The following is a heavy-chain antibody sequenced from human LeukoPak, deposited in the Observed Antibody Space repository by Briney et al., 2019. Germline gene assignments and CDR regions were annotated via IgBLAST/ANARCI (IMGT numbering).Heavy chain of an antibody. CDR3: ARGLNGDQYYYYYYMDV. CDR2: IYYSGST. V-gene: IGHV4-59*01. Sequence: PSETLSLTCTVSGGSISSYCWSWIRQPPGKGLEWIGYIYYSGSTNYNPSLKSRVTISVDTSKNQFSLKLSSVTAADTAVYYCARGLNGDQYYYYYYMDVWGKGTTVTVSS. J-gene: IGHJ6*03. D-gene: IGHD4-17*01. CDR1: GGSISSYC.